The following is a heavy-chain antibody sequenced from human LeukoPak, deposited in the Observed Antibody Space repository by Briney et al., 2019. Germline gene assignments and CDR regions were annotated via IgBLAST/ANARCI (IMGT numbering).Heavy chain of an antibody. D-gene: IGHD6-6*01. CDR2: INPNSGGT. Sequence: ASVKVSCKASGYTFTGYYMHWVRQAPGQGREWMGWINPNSGGTNYAQKFQGRVTMTRDTSISTAYMELSRLRADDTAVYYCARARIAARQSLPYYMDVWGKGTTVTVSS. V-gene: IGHV1-2*02. CDR3: ARARIAARQSLPYYMDV. J-gene: IGHJ6*03. CDR1: GYTFTGYY.